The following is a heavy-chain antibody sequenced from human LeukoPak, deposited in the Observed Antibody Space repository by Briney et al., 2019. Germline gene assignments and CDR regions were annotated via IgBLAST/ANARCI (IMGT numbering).Heavy chain of an antibody. CDR1: GFTFSSYG. CDR3: ARHRSGGSQDDAFDI. D-gene: IGHD2-15*01. Sequence: GGSLRLSCAASGFTFSSYGVHWVRQAPGKGLEWVAFIRYDGSNKYYADSVKGRFTISRQNAKNSVFLQMNSLRADDTALYYCARHRSGGSQDDAFDIWGRGTFVTVSS. V-gene: IGHV3-30*02. CDR2: IRYDGSNK. J-gene: IGHJ3*02.